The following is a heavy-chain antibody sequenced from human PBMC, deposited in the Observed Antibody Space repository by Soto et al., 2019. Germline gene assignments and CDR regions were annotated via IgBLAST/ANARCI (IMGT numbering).Heavy chain of an antibody. Sequence: QVQLVQSGAEVKKPGASVKVSCKASGYTFTSYAMHWVRQAPGQRLEWMGWINAGNGNTKYSQKCQGRVTITRDTSASTAYLELSSLRSEDTAVYYCARHVLLWFGESPDYWGQGTLVTVSS. V-gene: IGHV1-3*01. J-gene: IGHJ4*02. CDR2: INAGNGNT. CDR1: GYTFTSYA. D-gene: IGHD3-10*01. CDR3: ARHVLLWFGESPDY.